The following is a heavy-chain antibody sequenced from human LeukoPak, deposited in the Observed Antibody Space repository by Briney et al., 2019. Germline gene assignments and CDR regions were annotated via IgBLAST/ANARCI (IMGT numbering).Heavy chain of an antibody. D-gene: IGHD1-26*01. CDR3: ARIPAATATREY. J-gene: IGHJ4*02. CDR2: INPNSGGT. CDR1: GYTFTGYY. V-gene: IGHV1-2*06. Sequence: ASVKVSCKASGYTFTGYYMHWVRQAPGQGLEWMGRINPNSGGTNYAQKFQGRVTMTRDTSISTAYMELSRLRSDDTAVYYCARIPAATATREYWGQGTQVTVSS.